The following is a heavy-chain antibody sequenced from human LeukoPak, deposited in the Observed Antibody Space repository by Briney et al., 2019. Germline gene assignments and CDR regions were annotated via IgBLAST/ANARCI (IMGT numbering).Heavy chain of an antibody. D-gene: IGHD6-6*01. J-gene: IGHJ2*01. Sequence: ASVKVSCKASGYTFTSYYIHWVRQAPGQGLEWMGIINPSGGSTSYAQKFQGRVTMTRDTSTSTVYMELSSLRSEDTAVYYCARGVAARPRISWYFDLWGRGTLVTVSS. CDR2: INPSGGST. V-gene: IGHV1-46*01. CDR1: GYTFTSYY. CDR3: ARGVAARPRISWYFDL.